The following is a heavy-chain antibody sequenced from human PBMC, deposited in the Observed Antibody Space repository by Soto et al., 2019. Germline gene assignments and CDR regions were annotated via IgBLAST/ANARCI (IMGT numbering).Heavy chain of an antibody. CDR3: ARVGAYGDYVLNY. Sequence: PGGSLRLSCAASGFTFSDYYMSWIRQAPGKGLEWVSYISSSSSYTNYADSVKGRFTISRDNAKNSLYLQMNSLRAEDTAVYYCARVGAYGDYVLNYWGQGTLVTVSS. CDR2: ISSSSSYT. D-gene: IGHD4-17*01. V-gene: IGHV3-11*06. J-gene: IGHJ4*02. CDR1: GFTFSDYY.